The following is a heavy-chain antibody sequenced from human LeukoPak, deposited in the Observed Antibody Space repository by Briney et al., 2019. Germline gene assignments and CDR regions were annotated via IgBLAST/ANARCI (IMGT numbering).Heavy chain of an antibody. V-gene: IGHV3-30*04. CDR2: ISSGSEK. D-gene: IGHD3-16*01. CDR1: GFTFSIFP. Sequence: GGSLRLTCEASGFTFSIFPMHWVRQAPGKGLEWVALISSGSEKYYADSVKGRFTISRDNSKNMLYLQMNSLRADDTAVYYCARDLALSAVYYFDSWGQGTLVIVSS. J-gene: IGHJ4*02. CDR3: ARDLALSAVYYFDS.